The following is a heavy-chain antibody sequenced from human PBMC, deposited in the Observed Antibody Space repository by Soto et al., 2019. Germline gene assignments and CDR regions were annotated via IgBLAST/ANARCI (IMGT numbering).Heavy chain of an antibody. J-gene: IGHJ6*02. CDR1: GDSVRSSNW. CDR2: IYHLGGT. CDR3: ATMKKPRGYYYGLNV. V-gene: IGHV4-4*02. Sequence: SETLSLTCAVSGDSVRSSNWWTWVRQSPGKGLEWIGEIYHLGGTNYNPSLKSRVTISVDMAKNQVSLKLSSVTAADTAVYYCATMKKPRGYYYGLNVWGQGTTVIVSS.